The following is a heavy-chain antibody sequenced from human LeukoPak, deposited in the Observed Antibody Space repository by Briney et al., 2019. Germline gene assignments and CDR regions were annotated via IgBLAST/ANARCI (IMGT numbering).Heavy chain of an antibody. V-gene: IGHV3-30*02. CDR1: GFTFSSYG. J-gene: IGHJ4*02. Sequence: GGSLRLSCAASGFTFSSYGMHWVRQAPGKGLEWVAFIRYDGSNKYYADSVKGRFTISRDNSKNTLYLQMNSLRAEDTAVYYCARGEGSGSYYSYFDYWGQGTLVTVSS. CDR3: ARGEGSGSYYSYFDY. CDR2: IRYDGSNK. D-gene: IGHD1-26*01.